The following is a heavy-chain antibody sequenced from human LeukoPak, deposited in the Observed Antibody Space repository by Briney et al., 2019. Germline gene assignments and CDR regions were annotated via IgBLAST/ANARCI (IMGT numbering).Heavy chain of an antibody. CDR3: ARDPAYGDLRD. Sequence: PGGSLRLSCAASGFTFSSYSMNWVRQAPGKGVEWVSSISGSSTYIYYADSMKGRFTISRDNAKNSLYLQMNSLRAEDTAVYYCARDPAYGDLRDWGQGTLVTVSS. D-gene: IGHD4-17*01. CDR1: GFTFSSYS. J-gene: IGHJ4*02. V-gene: IGHV3-21*01. CDR2: ISGSSTYI.